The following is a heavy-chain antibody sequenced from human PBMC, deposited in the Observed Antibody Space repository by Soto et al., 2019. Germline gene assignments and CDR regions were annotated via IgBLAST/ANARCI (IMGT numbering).Heavy chain of an antibody. Sequence: QVQLVQSGAEVRKPGSSVRVSCKASGGTFNSYAFSWVRQAPGQGLEWMGGIIPVFSATHYAQSFEGRVTISANESTKTVYLDFSSLTSDDTAVYFCASSSVFGGIGLTSKTWFDPWGQGTLVIVSS. CDR3: ASSSVFGGIGLTSKTWFDP. V-gene: IGHV1-69*01. J-gene: IGHJ5*02. D-gene: IGHD3-3*01. CDR2: IIPVFSAT. CDR1: GGTFNSYA.